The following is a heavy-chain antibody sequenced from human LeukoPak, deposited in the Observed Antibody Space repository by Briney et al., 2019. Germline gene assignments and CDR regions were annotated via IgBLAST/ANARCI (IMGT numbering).Heavy chain of an antibody. CDR1: GYTFTDYY. J-gene: IGHJ4*02. CDR2: INANNGVT. D-gene: IGHD2-15*01. CDR3: ARGEGSELLLN. Sequence: GASVKVSCKASGYTFTDYYIHWVRQAPGQGLEWMGWINANNGVTNYAQKFRGWVTVTRDTSINTAYMELSRLGADDTAVYYCARGEGSELLLNWGQGALVTVSS. V-gene: IGHV1-2*04.